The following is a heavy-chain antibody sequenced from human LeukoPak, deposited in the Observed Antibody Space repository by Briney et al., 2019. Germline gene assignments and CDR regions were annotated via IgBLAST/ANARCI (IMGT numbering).Heavy chain of an antibody. CDR2: ISSSGSTK. Sequence: GGSLRLSCAASGFIFSSYWMSWVRQAPGKGLEWVSYISSSGSTKYYADSVKGRFTISRDNAKNSLYLQMNSLRAEDTAVYYCARDTGKWRPFDYWGQGTLVTVSS. D-gene: IGHD1-14*01. CDR3: ARDTGKWRPFDY. V-gene: IGHV3-48*04. CDR1: GFIFSSYW. J-gene: IGHJ4*02.